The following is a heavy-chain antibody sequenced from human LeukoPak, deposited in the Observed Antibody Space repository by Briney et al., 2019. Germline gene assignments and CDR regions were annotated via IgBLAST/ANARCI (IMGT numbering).Heavy chain of an antibody. D-gene: IGHD3-16*01. V-gene: IGHV1-69*13. Sequence: SSVKVSCKASGGSFNTYPCNWVRQAPGQRLEWMGGLIPLFGTANYAQKFQGRVTITADESTSTTYLELSSLTSEDTAVYYCARPVWDTSPDAFDIWGQGTMVTVSS. J-gene: IGHJ3*02. CDR3: ARPVWDTSPDAFDI. CDR1: GGSFNTYP. CDR2: LIPLFGTA.